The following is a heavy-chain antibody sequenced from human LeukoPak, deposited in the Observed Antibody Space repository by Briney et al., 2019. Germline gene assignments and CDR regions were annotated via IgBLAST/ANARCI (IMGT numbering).Heavy chain of an antibody. Sequence: RGSLRLSCAASGFTFKSYGMTWVRQVPGKGLEWVSSITGAGSSTKYADSVNGRFTISRDNSKNTLSLQMTGLRAEDTAVYYCARKVAVAMDLDYWGQGTLVTVSS. V-gene: IGHV3-23*01. J-gene: IGHJ4*02. CDR3: ARKVAVAMDLDY. CDR2: ITGAGSST. CDR1: GFTFKSYG. D-gene: IGHD5-18*01.